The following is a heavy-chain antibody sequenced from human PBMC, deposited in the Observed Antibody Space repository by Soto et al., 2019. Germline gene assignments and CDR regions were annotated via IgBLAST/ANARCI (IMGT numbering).Heavy chain of an antibody. J-gene: IGHJ3*01. CDR2: THDSGNT. V-gene: IGHV4-59*01. D-gene: IGHD1-26*01. CDR3: ARRRGGYNVYSF. Sequence: PSETLSLTCTVSGGSFDSDYWDWIRQPPGKTLEWIGWTHDSGNTMYNPSLKSRVTISLDRSNRQVSLELSSVTAADTAVYYCARRRGGYNVYSFWGQGTMVTVSS. CDR1: GGSFDSDY.